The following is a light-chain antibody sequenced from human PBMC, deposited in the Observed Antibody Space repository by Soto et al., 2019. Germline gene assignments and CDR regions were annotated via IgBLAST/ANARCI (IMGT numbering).Light chain of an antibody. CDR1: QSVGNN. J-gene: IGKJ2*01. CDR3: QQYNDWPYT. V-gene: IGKV3-15*01. CDR2: GTS. Sequence: EIVVTQSPATLSVSPGEGATLSCRASQSVGNNIAWYQHKPGRAPRLLIYGTSTRATGFPARFSGSGSWTEFTLTISSLQSEDFAVYYCQQYNDWPYTFGQGTKLEIK.